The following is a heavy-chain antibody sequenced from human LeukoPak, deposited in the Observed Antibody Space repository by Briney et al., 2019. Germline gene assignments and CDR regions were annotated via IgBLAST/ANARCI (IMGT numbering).Heavy chain of an antibody. V-gene: IGHV4-39*01. Sequence: PSETLSLTCTVSGGSGDSVSSSTYYWGWIRQPPGKGLEWIGNIYYTGSTYYNPSLKSRVTMSVDTSKNQFSLKVSSVTAADTAVYYWSRLSKGRYFDYIFDYWGQGTLVTGSS. CDR2: IYYTGST. CDR3: SRLSKGRYFDYIFDY. J-gene: IGHJ4*02. D-gene: IGHD3-9*01. CDR1: GGSGDSVSSSTYY.